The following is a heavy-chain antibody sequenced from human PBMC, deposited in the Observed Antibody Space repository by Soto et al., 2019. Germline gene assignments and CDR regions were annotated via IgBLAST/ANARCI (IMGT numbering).Heavy chain of an antibody. CDR2: TYYRSKWYT. CDR1: GDSDSSNSAT. J-gene: IGHJ5*01. CDR3: ARPIRDSWLDS. Sequence: QVQLQQSGPRLVKPSQTLSLTCAISGDSDSSNSATWDWIRQSPSRGLEWLGRTYYRSKWYTDYAVSVNGRITINPDTSNNHLSLQLDSVTPDYMAVYYCARPIRDSWLDSWGQGTLVTVSS. V-gene: IGHV6-1*01.